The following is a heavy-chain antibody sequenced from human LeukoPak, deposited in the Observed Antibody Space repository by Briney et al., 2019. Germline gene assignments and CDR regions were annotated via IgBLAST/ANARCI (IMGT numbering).Heavy chain of an antibody. V-gene: IGHV3-23*01. CDR3: AKDERNWNYNLASQTYD. CDR2: ISGSGVST. D-gene: IGHD1-7*01. CDR1: GFNFNDFY. Sequence: GGSLRLSCAASGFNFNDFYMSWIRQAPGKGLEWVSAISGSGVSTYYADSVKGRFTVSRDNSKNTLYLQMSSLRAEDTAVYYCAKDERNWNYNLASQTYDWGQGTLVTVSS. J-gene: IGHJ4*02.